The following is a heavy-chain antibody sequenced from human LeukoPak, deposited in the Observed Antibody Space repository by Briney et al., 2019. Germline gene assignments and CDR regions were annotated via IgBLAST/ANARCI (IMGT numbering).Heavy chain of an antibody. CDR3: ARGGIVVAAKGNNWFDP. CDR2: INPNSGGT. CDR1: GYTFTGYY. J-gene: IGHJ5*02. D-gene: IGHD6-19*01. V-gene: IGHV1-2*02. Sequence: ASVKVSCKASGYTFTGYYMHWVRQAPGQGLEWMGWINPNSGGTNYAQKFQGRVTMTRDTSISTAYMELSRLRSDDTAVYYCARGGIVVAAKGNNWFDPWGQGTPVTVSS.